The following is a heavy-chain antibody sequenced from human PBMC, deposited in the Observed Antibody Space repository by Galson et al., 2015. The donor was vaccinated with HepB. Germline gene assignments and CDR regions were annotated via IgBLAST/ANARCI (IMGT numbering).Heavy chain of an antibody. CDR2: FDPEDGET. CDR1: GYTLTELS. Sequence: SVKVSCKVSGYTLTELSMHWVRQAPGKGLEWMGGFDPEDGETIYAQKFQGRVTMTEDTSTDTAYMELSSLRSEDTAVYYCATAFALTGTKDYYYMDVWGKGTTVTVSS. CDR3: ATAFALTGTKDYYYMDV. D-gene: IGHD1-7*01. J-gene: IGHJ6*03. V-gene: IGHV1-24*01.